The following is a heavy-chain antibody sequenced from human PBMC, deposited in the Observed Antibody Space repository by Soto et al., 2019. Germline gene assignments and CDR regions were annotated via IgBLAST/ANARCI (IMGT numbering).Heavy chain of an antibody. CDR3: ARDLGAYGDYYFDY. CDR1: GGSINSGGYH. V-gene: IGHV4-30-4*08. D-gene: IGHD4-17*01. CDR2: IYYRGNT. Sequence: TLSLTCSVSGGSINSGGYHWTWIRQHPEKGLEWIGYIYYRGNTYYNPSLRSRLTISVDTSKNQFSLKLSSVTAADTAVYYCARDLGAYGDYYFDYWGQGTLVTVSS. J-gene: IGHJ4*02.